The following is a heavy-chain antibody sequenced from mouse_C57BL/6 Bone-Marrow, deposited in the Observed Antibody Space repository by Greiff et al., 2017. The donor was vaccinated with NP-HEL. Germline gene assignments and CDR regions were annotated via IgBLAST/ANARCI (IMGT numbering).Heavy chain of an antibody. V-gene: IGHV1-50*01. CDR3: ARWLLEYFDV. CDR1: GYTFTSYW. J-gene: IGHJ1*03. D-gene: IGHD2-3*01. Sequence: VQRVESGAELVKPGASVKLSCKASGYTFTSYWMQWVKQRPGQGLEWIGEIDPSDSYTNYNQKFKGKATLTVDTSSSTAYMQLSSLTSEDSAVYYCARWLLEYFDVWGTGTTVTVSS. CDR2: IDPSDSYT.